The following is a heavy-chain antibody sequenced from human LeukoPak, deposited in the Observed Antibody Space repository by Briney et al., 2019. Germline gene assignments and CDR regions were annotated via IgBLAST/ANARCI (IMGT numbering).Heavy chain of an antibody. CDR3: ARGGDTAMVR. D-gene: IGHD5-18*01. CDR1: GGSFSGYY. J-gene: IGHJ4*02. V-gene: IGHV4-34*01. Sequence: SETLSLTCAVYGGSFSGYYWSWIRQPPGKGLEWIGEINHSGSTNYNPSLKSRVTIAVDTSKNQFSLKLSSVTAADTAVYYCARGGDTAMVRWGQGTLVTVSS. CDR2: INHSGST.